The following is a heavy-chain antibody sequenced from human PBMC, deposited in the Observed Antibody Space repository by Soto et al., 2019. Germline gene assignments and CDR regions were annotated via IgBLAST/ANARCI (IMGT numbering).Heavy chain of an antibody. V-gene: IGHV3-74*01. D-gene: IGHD2-21*01. J-gene: IGHJ6*02. Sequence: GGSLRLSCAASAFTFSGYWMHWVRQAPGRGLVWVSRLNSDGSTTNYADSVKGRFTISRDNAKNTLYLEMNSLGADDTAVYYCARGIKNYYGMDVWGQGTTVTVSS. CDR1: AFTFSGYW. CDR2: LNSDGSTT. CDR3: ARGIKNYYGMDV.